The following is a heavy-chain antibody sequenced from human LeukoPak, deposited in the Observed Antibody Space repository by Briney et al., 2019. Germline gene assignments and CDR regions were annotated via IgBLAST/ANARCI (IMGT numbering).Heavy chain of an antibody. CDR1: GFTFSSYG. CDR3: VKDFGGGWLGHRYYFDY. Sequence: GRSLRLSCAASGFTFSSYGMHWVRQAPGKGLEWVAVISYDGSNKYYADSVKGRFTISRDNSKNTLYLQMNSLRAEGTAVYYCVKDFGGGWLGHRYYFDYWGQGTPVTVSS. V-gene: IGHV3-30*18. J-gene: IGHJ4*02. D-gene: IGHD6-19*01. CDR2: ISYDGSNK.